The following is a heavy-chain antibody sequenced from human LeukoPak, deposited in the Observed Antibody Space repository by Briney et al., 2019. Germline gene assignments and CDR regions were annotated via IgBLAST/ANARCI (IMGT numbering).Heavy chain of an antibody. V-gene: IGHV3-64*01. CDR1: GFTFSSYA. CDR3: ARDGLDYYDSSGYYPFDY. CDR2: ISSNGGST. D-gene: IGHD3-22*01. J-gene: IGHJ4*02. Sequence: GGSLRLSCAASGFTFSSYAMHWVRQAPGKGLEYVSAISSNGGSTYYANSVKGRFTISRDNSKKTLYLQMGSLRAEDMAVYYCARDGLDYYDSSGYYPFDYWGQGTLVTVSS.